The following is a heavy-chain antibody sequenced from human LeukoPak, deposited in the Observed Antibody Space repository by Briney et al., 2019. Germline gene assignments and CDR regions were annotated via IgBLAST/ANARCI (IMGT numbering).Heavy chain of an antibody. J-gene: IGHJ3*02. D-gene: IGHD6-19*01. CDR3: AKCHSEAGAFGAFDM. Sequence: GGTLRLSCAAAGFTFRRHAMSWVRPAPGKGPEYVSVVSMNSDWTYYADSVKGRFPISRDNSKNTLYLQLISLRADDTAVYYCAKCHSEAGAFGAFDMWGQGTMVIVSS. V-gene: IGHV3-23*01. CDR1: GFTFRRHA. CDR2: VSMNSDWT.